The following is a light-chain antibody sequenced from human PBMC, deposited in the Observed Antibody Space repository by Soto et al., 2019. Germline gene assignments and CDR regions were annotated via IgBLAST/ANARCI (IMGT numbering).Light chain of an antibody. CDR2: DAS. J-gene: IGKJ2*01. Sequence: EIVLTQSPATLSLSPGERATLSCRASQGVSSYLPWYQQKPGQAPRLLIYDASNRATGIPARFSGSGSGTDFTLTIISLEPEDFAVYYCQQRSNWPPYTFGQGTKLEIK. CDR1: QGVSSY. V-gene: IGKV3-11*01. CDR3: QQRSNWPPYT.